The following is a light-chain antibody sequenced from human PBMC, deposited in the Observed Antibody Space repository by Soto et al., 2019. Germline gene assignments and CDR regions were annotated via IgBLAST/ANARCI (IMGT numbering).Light chain of an antibody. Sequence: IQITQHPSSFSSSXSDPVTSPXXASQSIRSYLNWYQQKPGKAPKLLIYAASSLQSGVPSRFSGSGSGTDFTLTISSLQAEDVATYYCQQSYSTPITFGQGTRLEIK. CDR2: AAS. CDR3: QQSYSTPIT. J-gene: IGKJ5*01. V-gene: IGKV1-39*01. CDR1: QSIRSY.